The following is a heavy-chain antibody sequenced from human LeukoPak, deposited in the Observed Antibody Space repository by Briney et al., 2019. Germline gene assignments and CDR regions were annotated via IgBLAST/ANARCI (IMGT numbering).Heavy chain of an antibody. CDR2: IIPIFGTA. CDR3: GVVESSSSPRETYYYYYMDV. Sequence: GASVKVSCKASGGTFSSYAISWVRQAPGQGLEWMGGIIPIFGTANHAQKFQGRVTITADESTSTAYMELSSLRSEDTAVYYCGVVESSSSPRETYYYYYMDVWGKGTTVTVSS. J-gene: IGHJ6*03. CDR1: GGTFSSYA. D-gene: IGHD6-6*01. V-gene: IGHV1-69*13.